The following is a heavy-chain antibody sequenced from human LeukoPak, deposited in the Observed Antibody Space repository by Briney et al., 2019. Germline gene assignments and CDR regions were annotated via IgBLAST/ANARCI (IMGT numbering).Heavy chain of an antibody. Sequence: GGSLRLSCAASGFTLSSYGMHWVRQAPGKGLEWVAVIWYDGSNKYYADSVKGRFTISRDNAKNSLYLQMNSLRAEDTAVYYCARLNWKPPYYYYGMDVWGQGTTVTVSS. J-gene: IGHJ6*02. D-gene: IGHD1-20*01. CDR1: GFTLSSYG. CDR2: IWYDGSNK. CDR3: ARLNWKPPYYYYGMDV. V-gene: IGHV3-33*01.